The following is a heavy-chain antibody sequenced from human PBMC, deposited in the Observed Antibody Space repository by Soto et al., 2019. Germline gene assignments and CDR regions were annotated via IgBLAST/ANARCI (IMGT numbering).Heavy chain of an antibody. V-gene: IGHV1-69*04. Sequence: SVKVSCKASGGTFSSYTISWVRQAPGQGLEWMGRIIPILGIANYAQKFQGRVTITADKSTSTAYMELSSLRSEDTAVYYCAIEYCSGGSCYGYWGQGTLVTVSS. CDR3: AIEYCSGGSCYGY. J-gene: IGHJ4*02. CDR2: IIPILGIA. D-gene: IGHD2-15*01. CDR1: GGTFSSYT.